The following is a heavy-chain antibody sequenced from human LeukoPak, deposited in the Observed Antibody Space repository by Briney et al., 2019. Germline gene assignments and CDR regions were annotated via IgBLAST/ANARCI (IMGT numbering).Heavy chain of an antibody. J-gene: IGHJ4*03. CDR3: ATGRAGEPYKHFDY. CDR1: GGSISSYY. V-gene: IGHV4-59*01. Sequence: SETLSLTCTVSGGSISSYYWSWIRQPPGKGLEWIGYIYYSGSTNYNPSLKSRVTISVDTSKNQFSLKLSSVTAADTAVYYCATGRAGEPYKHFDYWGQGTLVTVSS. D-gene: IGHD3-10*01. CDR2: IYYSGST.